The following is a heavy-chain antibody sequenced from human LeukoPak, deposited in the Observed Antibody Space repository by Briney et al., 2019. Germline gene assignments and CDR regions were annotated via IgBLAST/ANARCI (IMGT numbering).Heavy chain of an antibody. CDR2: IYHSGST. Sequence: SQTLSLTCAVSGGSISSGGYSWSWIRQPPGKGLEWIGCIYHSGSTYYNPSLKSRVTISVDRSKNQFSLKLSSVTAADTAVYYCARGLAYYDFWSGYPVDYWGQGTLVTVSS. CDR1: GGSISSGGYS. J-gene: IGHJ4*02. D-gene: IGHD3-3*01. V-gene: IGHV4-30-2*01. CDR3: ARGLAYYDFWSGYPVDY.